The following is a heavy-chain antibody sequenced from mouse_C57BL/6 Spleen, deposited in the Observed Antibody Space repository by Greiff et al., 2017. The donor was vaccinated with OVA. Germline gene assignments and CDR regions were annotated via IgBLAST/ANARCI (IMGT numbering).Heavy chain of an antibody. V-gene: IGHV1-52*01. J-gene: IGHJ1*03. Sequence: QVQLKQPGAELVRPGSSVKLSCKASGYTFTSYWMHWVKQRPIQGLEWIGNIDPSDSETHYNQKFKDKATLTVDKSSSTAYMQLSSLTSEDSAVYYGARDTTVVGGWYFDVWGTGTTVTVSS. CDR3: ARDTTVVGGWYFDV. D-gene: IGHD1-1*01. CDR2: IDPSDSET. CDR1: GYTFTSYW.